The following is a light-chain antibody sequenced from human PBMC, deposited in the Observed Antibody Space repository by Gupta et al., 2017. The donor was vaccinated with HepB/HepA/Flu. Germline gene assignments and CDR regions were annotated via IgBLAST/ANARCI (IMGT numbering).Light chain of an antibody. CDR2: DVN. V-gene: IGLV2-11*01. J-gene: IGLJ1*01. Sequence: QSALTQSRSVSGSPGQSVTISCTGTSSDIGGYNYVSWYQQHPGKAPNLMIYDVNKRPSGVPDRFSGSKSGNTASLTISGLQADDEADYYCCSYAGSYKVFGTGTIVTVL. CDR3: CSYAGSYKV. CDR1: SSDIGGYNY.